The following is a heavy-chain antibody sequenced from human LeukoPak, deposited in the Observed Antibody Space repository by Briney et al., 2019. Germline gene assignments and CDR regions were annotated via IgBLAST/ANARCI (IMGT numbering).Heavy chain of an antibody. CDR3: ARRYSSGWFGDAFDI. CDR1: GGSISSSSYY. D-gene: IGHD6-19*01. CDR2: IYYSGST. Sequence: PSETLSLTCTVSGGSISSSSYYWGWIRQPPGKGLEWIGSIYYSGSTYYNPSLKSRVTLSVATSKNQFSLKLSSVTAADTAVYYCARRYSSGWFGDAFDIWGQGTMVTVSS. V-gene: IGHV4-39*01. J-gene: IGHJ3*02.